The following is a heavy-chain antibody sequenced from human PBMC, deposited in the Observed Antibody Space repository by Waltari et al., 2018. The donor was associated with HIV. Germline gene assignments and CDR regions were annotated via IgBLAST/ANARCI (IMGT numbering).Heavy chain of an antibody. CDR2: VYSNGVT. CDR3: VALKTVTGTIDN. V-gene: IGHV4-39*01. J-gene: IGHJ4*02. Sequence: QLQLQESVPALVKPPDTLSPTCTVSTADIRQTFYWGGVRQFPGTGLEWIGAVYSNGVTHYAPSLKSRIGLYVDRSKNQFSLTLTAVTAADTSQYFCVALKTVTGTIDNWGQGTLVTVAS. CDR1: TADIRQTFY. D-gene: IGHD1-1*01.